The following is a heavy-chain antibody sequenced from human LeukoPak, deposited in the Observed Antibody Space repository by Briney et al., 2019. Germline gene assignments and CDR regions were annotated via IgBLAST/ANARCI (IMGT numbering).Heavy chain of an antibody. V-gene: IGHV4-31*11. CDR3: ARLYTSFRAFDI. CDR1: GGSISSGDYY. Sequence: SETLSLTCAVSGGSISSGDYYWSWIRQHPGKGLEWIGYIYYSGSTYYNPSLKSRVTISVDTSKNQFSLKLSSVTAADTAVYYCARLYTSFRAFDIWGQGTMVTVSS. J-gene: IGHJ3*02. D-gene: IGHD6-6*01. CDR2: IYYSGST.